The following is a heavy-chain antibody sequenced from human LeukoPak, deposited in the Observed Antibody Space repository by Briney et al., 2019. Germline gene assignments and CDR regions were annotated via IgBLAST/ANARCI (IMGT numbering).Heavy chain of an antibody. Sequence: GRSLRLSCAASGFTFSSYGMNWVRQAPGKGLEWVSSISSSRSYIYYADSVKGRFTISRDNAKNSLYLQMNSLGAEDTAVYYCARDLTFTYAWGQGTLVTVSS. CDR1: GFTFSSYG. CDR2: ISSSRSYI. V-gene: IGHV3-21*01. CDR3: ARDLTFTYA. J-gene: IGHJ5*02. D-gene: IGHD3-16*01.